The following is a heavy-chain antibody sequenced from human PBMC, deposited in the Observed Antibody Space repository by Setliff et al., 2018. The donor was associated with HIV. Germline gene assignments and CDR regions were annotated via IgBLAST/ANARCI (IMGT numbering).Heavy chain of an antibody. J-gene: IGHJ2*01. D-gene: IGHD3-16*01. CDR1: GFTFSSYA. CDR2: ISGSGRST. CDR3: AKDAYYDDVWGSQKYFDL. Sequence: PGGSLRLSCAASGFTFSSYAMSWVRQAPGKGLEWVSAISGSGRSTYYADSVKGRFTISRDNSRNIVYLQMYSLRIEDTAVYYCAKDAYYDDVWGSQKYFDLWGRGTLVTVSS. V-gene: IGHV3-23*01.